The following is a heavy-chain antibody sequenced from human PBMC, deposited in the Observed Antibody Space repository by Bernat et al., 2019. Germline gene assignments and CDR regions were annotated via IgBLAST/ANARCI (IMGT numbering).Heavy chain of an antibody. CDR3: AKAPLRACSGSVCYQFDY. Sequence: EVQLVESGGGLVQPGGSLRLSCAASGFTFSSYAMSWVRQAPGKGLECVAVITDTGIDTHHVDSVKGRFTISRDNSKNTLYLQMTSLRPDDTAVYYCAKAPLRACSGSVCYQFDYWGQVTLVTVSA. J-gene: IGHJ4*02. D-gene: IGHD2-8*02. V-gene: IGHV3-23*04. CDR1: GFTFSSYA. CDR2: ITDTGIDT.